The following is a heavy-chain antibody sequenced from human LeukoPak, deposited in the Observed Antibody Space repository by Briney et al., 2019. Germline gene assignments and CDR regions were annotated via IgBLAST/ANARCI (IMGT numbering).Heavy chain of an antibody. V-gene: IGHV3-11*01. CDR1: GFTFSDYY. Sequence: GGSLRLSCTASGFTFSDYYMSWIRQAPGKGLEWLSYISTSGGSVSYVDSVKGRFTISRDNAKNSVYLQIDSLRAEDTAMYYCARDRQFRLHDPWGQGILATVSS. CDR2: ISTSGGSV. D-gene: IGHD3-16*01. CDR3: ARDRQFRLHDP. J-gene: IGHJ5*02.